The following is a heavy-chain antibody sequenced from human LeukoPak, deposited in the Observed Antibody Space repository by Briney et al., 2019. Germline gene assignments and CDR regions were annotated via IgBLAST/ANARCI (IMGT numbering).Heavy chain of an antibody. V-gene: IGHV4-30-2*01. J-gene: IGHJ4*02. Sequence: SETLSLTCTVSGGSISSGGYYWSWIRQPPGKGLEWIGYIYHSGSTYYNPSLKSRVTISVDRSKNQFSLKLSSVTAADTAVYYCARGGLESYEDYFDYWGQGTLVTVSS. D-gene: IGHD1-26*01. CDR2: IYHSGST. CDR1: GGSISSGGYY. CDR3: ARGGLESYEDYFDY.